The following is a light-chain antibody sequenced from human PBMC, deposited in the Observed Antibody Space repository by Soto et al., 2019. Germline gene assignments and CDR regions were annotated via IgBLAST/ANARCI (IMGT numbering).Light chain of an antibody. V-gene: IGKV1-9*01. J-gene: IGKJ5*01. CDR3: HQLYSYSS. CDR2: AAS. CDR1: RDISRY. Sequence: DIQLTQSPSFVSASVGERVTITCRASRDISRYLAWYQQKPGEAPKLLISAASTLQSGVPSRFSGSGSGTEFTLTVSYLLPEDFATYYCHQLYSYSSFGQGTRLENK.